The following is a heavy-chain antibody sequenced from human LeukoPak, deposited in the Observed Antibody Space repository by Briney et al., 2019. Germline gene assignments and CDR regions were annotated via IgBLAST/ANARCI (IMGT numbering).Heavy chain of an antibody. V-gene: IGHV3-23*01. J-gene: IGHJ4*02. CDR1: GFTFSSYA. CDR3: AKGVAEDSVWGSYRYYYFDY. Sequence: GGSLRLSCAASGFTFSSYAMSWVRQAPGKGLEWVSAISGSGGSTYYADSVKGRFTISRDNSKNTLYLQMNSLRAEDTAVYYCAKGVAEDSVWGSYRYYYFDYWGQGTLVTVSS. CDR2: ISGSGGST. D-gene: IGHD3-16*02.